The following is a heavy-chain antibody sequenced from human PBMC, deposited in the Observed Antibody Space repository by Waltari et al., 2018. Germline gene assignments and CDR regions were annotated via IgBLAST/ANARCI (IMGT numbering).Heavy chain of an antibody. V-gene: IGHV1-8*01. J-gene: IGHJ4*02. CDR3: ARRPYDSSGYYHY. CDR2: MNPNSGNT. Sequence: QVQLVQSGAEVKKPGASVKVSCKASGYTFTSYDINWVRQATGQGLEWMGWMNPNSGNTGYAHKCQGRVTMTRNTSISTAYMELSSLRSEDSAVYYCARRPYDSSGYYHYWGQGTLVTVSS. D-gene: IGHD3-22*01. CDR1: GYTFTSYD.